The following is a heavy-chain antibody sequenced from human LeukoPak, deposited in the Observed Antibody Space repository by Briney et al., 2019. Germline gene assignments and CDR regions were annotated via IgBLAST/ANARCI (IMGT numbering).Heavy chain of an antibody. CDR2: ISSISSTI. J-gene: IGHJ4*02. D-gene: IGHD1-26*01. V-gene: IGHV3-48*01. Sequence: GGSLRLSCAASGFTFSSYSMNWVRQAPGKGLEWVSYISSISSTIYYADSVKGRFTISRDNAKNSLYLQMNSLRAEDTAVYYCARDRSGEDYWGQGTLVTVSS. CDR1: GFTFSSYS. CDR3: ARDRSGEDY.